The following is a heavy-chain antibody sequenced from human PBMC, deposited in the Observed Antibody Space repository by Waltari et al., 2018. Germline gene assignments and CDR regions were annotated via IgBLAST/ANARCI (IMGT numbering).Heavy chain of an antibody. J-gene: IGHJ3*02. V-gene: IGHV3-7*02. CDR1: GLTIIPSW. CDR2: IKQDGSEE. Sequence: EVQLVESGGGLVQPGGSLGLSCTASGLTIIPSWMTWVCQAPGKGLEWVANIKQDGSEEYYVDSVKGRFTISRDNAKNSLYLHLSNLRAEDTAVYYCASRFCTSDRCYSASYKAFDIWGQGTMVAVSS. D-gene: IGHD2-8*02. CDR3: ASRFCTSDRCYSASYKAFDI.